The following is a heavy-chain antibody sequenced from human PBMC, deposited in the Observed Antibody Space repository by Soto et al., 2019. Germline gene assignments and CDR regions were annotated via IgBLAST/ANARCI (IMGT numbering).Heavy chain of an antibody. V-gene: IGHV3-33*08. D-gene: IGHD4-4*01. CDR3: ARGGCSNYPVDAFDI. Sequence: SLRLSCAASGFTFSSYAMHWVRQAPGKGLEWVAVIWYDGSNKYYADSVKGRFTISRDNSKNTLYLQMNSLRAEDTAVYYCARGGCSNYPVDAFDIWGQGTTVTVSS. J-gene: IGHJ3*02. CDR1: GFTFSSYA. CDR2: IWYDGSNK.